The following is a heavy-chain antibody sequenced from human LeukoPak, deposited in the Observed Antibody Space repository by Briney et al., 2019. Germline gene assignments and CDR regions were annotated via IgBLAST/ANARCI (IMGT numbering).Heavy chain of an antibody. CDR1: GFTVSNNY. J-gene: IGHJ3*02. V-gene: IGHV3-66*02. Sequence: GGSLIPSCGASGFTVSNNYMSLGRQAAGNVLGLVSVIHSGGSTYYADSVKGRFTISRDNSKNTLYLQMNSLRAEDTAVYYCARAPKYYYDSSGQPGAFDIWGQGTMVTVSS. D-gene: IGHD3-22*01. CDR2: IHSGGST. CDR3: ARAPKYYYDSSGQPGAFDI.